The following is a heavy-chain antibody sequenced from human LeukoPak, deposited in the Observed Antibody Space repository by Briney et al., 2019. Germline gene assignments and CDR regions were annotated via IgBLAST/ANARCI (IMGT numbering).Heavy chain of an antibody. V-gene: IGHV4-59*08. J-gene: IGHJ3*02. CDR1: GGSISSYY. CDR3: ARGYNWNDVGAFDI. D-gene: IGHD1-1*01. Sequence: SETLSLTCTVSGGSISSYYWSWIRQPPGKGLEWIGYIYYSGSTNYNPSLKSRVTISVDTSKNQFSLKLSSVTAADTAVYYCARGYNWNDVGAFDIWGQGTMVTVSS. CDR2: IYYSGST.